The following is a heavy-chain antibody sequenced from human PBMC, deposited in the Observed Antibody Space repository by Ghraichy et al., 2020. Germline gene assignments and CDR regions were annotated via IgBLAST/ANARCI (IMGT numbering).Heavy chain of an antibody. J-gene: IGHJ4*02. CDR2: IYYSGST. V-gene: IGHV4-39*01. CDR1: GGSISSSSYY. Sequence: SETLSLTCTVSGGSISSSSYYWGWIRQPPGKGLEWIGSIYYSGSTYYNPSLKSRVTISVDTSKNQFSLKLSSVTAADTAVYYCAARHRWLDNDYWGQGTLVTVSS. D-gene: IGHD6-19*01. CDR3: AARHRWLDNDY.